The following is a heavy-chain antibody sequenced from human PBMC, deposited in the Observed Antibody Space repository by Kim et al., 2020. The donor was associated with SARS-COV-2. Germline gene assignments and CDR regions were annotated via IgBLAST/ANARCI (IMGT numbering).Heavy chain of an antibody. Sequence: GGSLRLSCAASGFTFSSYGMHWVRQAPGKGLEWVAVISYDGSNKYYADSVKGRFTISRDNSKNTLYLQMNSLRAEDTAVYYCAKVYSRGFLEWLSSTYYFDYWGQGTLVTVSS. J-gene: IGHJ4*02. V-gene: IGHV3-30*18. CDR3: AKVYSRGFLEWLSSTYYFDY. D-gene: IGHD3-3*01. CDR2: ISYDGSNK. CDR1: GFTFSSYG.